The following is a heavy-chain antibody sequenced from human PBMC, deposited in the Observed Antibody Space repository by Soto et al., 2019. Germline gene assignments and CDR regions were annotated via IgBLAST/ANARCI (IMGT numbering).Heavy chain of an antibody. Sequence: QVQLVQSGAEVKKPGSSVKVSCKASGGTFSRYAISWVRQAPGQGLEWMAGIIPIFGTANYAQKFQGRVTITADESTSTAYMELSSLRSEDTAVYYCAREAPNYDILTGRYYYYYGMDVWGQGTTVTVSS. D-gene: IGHD3-9*01. CDR2: IIPIFGTA. V-gene: IGHV1-69*01. CDR1: GGTFSRYA. CDR3: AREAPNYDILTGRYYYYYGMDV. J-gene: IGHJ6*02.